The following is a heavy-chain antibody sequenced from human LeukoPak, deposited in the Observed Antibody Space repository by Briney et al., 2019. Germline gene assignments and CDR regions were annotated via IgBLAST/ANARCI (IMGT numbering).Heavy chain of an antibody. V-gene: IGHV3-7*01. CDR1: GFTFSNYW. CDR3: AKDLGEWLLYSDYYYGMDV. J-gene: IGHJ6*02. CDR2: IKQDGSEK. D-gene: IGHD3-3*01. Sequence: GGSLRLSCAASGFTFSNYWMSWVRQAPGKGLEWVANIKQDGSEKYYVDSVKGRFTISRDNAKNSLSLQMNSLRAEDTAVYYCAKDLGEWLLYSDYYYGMDVWGQGTTVTVSS.